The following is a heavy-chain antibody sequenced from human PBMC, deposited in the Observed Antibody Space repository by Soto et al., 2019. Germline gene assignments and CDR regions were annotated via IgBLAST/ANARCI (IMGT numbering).Heavy chain of an antibody. D-gene: IGHD6-13*01. Sequence: QVQLVQSGAEVKKPGASVKVSCKASGYTFTSYDINWVRQATGQGREWMGWMNPNSGNTGYAQKFQGRVTMTRNTSIRTAYMELSSLRYEDTAVYYCAIIGSSWDDAFDIWGQGTMVTVSS. CDR3: AIIGSSWDDAFDI. V-gene: IGHV1-8*01. CDR2: MNPNSGNT. J-gene: IGHJ3*02. CDR1: GYTFTSYD.